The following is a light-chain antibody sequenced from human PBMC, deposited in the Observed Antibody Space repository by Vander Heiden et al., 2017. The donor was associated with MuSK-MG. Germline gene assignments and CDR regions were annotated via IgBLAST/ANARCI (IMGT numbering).Light chain of an antibody. CDR3: KRYDTYPRT. Sequence: AIQMTQSPSSLSASVGDRVTITCRAGQGIGNDLAWYQQKPGKAPNLLIYGASRLQSGVSSRFSGSASGTDFTLTISMLHPEDFTTYYCKRYDTYPRTFGQGTKVEI. CDR2: GAS. J-gene: IGKJ1*01. V-gene: IGKV1-6*01. CDR1: QGIGND.